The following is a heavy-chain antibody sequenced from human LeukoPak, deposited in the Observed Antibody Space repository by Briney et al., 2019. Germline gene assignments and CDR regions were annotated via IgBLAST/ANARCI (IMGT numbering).Heavy chain of an antibody. J-gene: IGHJ4*02. D-gene: IGHD3-22*01. CDR1: GLTFSRSA. CDR2: ISGSGDAT. Sequence: GRSLRLSCAGSGLTFSRSAMNWVRQPPGNGLEWVLAISGSGDATYYADSVKGRFTISRDNSKNTLYVQMNSLRAEDTALYYCARGYYYDSGGYPIDYWGQGALVTVSS. CDR3: ARGYYYDSGGYPIDY. V-gene: IGHV3-23*01.